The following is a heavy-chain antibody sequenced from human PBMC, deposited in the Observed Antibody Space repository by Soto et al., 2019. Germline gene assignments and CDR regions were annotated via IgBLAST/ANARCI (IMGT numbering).Heavy chain of an antibody. CDR3: ALLSETVVVD. CDR2: ISYSVGT. V-gene: IGHV3-23*01. Sequence: EVQLLESGGGLVQPGGSLRLACAASGFTFSNYGMNWVRQAPGKWMDWVSWISYSVGTYYTDSVKGRFTISRDNSKNTLHLQMNSLRAEDTAVYHCALLSETVVVDWGKGTLVTVSS. D-gene: IGHD2-21*01. J-gene: IGHJ4*02. CDR1: GFTFSNYG.